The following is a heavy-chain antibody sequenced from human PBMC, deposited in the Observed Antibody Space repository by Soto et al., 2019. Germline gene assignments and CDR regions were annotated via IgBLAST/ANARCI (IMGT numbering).Heavy chain of an antibody. Sequence: QVQLVQSGAEVKKPGASVKVSCKASGYTFTSYGISWVRQAPGQGLEWMGWISAYNGNTNYAQKLKGRVTMTTDTPTTPANMEQRSMRSEDEAVYYWASSCSGHYSVGRFDYWGQVPLVTAS. CDR2: ISAYNGNT. J-gene: IGHJ4*02. CDR1: GYTFTSYG. V-gene: IGHV1-18*01. CDR3: ASSCSGHYSVGRFDY. D-gene: IGHD3-22*01.